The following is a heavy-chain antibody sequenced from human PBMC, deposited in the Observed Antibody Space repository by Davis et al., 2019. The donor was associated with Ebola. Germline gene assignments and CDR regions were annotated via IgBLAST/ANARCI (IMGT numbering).Heavy chain of an antibody. CDR2: IQQDGNEK. CDR1: GFTFSAHW. J-gene: IGHJ6*02. V-gene: IGHV3-7*01. CDR3: ARDRNYGSGTPGDV. Sequence: PGGSLRLSCAASGFTFSAHWMAWIRQTPGKGLEWVANIQQDGNEKYYVDSVKGRFTISRDNARNSLYLQMNNLRADDSAIYFCARDRNYGSGTPGDVWGQGTTVTVSS. D-gene: IGHD3-10*01.